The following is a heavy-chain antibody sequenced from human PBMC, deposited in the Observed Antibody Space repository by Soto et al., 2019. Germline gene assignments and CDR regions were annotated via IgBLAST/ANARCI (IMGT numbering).Heavy chain of an antibody. CDR3: AKGGGLRNQLLYGYYFHGMDV. Sequence: EVQLLQSGGGLVQPGMSLRISCVASGFSFSSYAMSWVRQAPGKGLEWVSSTSGSGGSPYYADSVKGRFTTARDNSKNTLHLEVSSLRAEDTAVYYCAKGGGLRNQLLYGYYFHGMDVWGQGTTVTVSS. V-gene: IGHV3-23*01. D-gene: IGHD3-10*01. CDR1: GFSFSSYA. J-gene: IGHJ6*02. CDR2: TSGSGGSP.